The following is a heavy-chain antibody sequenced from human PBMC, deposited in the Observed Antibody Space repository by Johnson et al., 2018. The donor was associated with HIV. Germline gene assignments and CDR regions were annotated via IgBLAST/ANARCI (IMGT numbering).Heavy chain of an antibody. J-gene: IGHJ3*02. V-gene: IGHV3-23*04. CDR2: ISSSGGST. CDR1: GFTFSSYG. CDR3: ANYAGLGAFDI. D-gene: IGHD4-17*01. Sequence: EVQLVESGGGVVQPGRSLRLSCAASGFTFSSYGMHWVRQAPGKGLEWVSAISSSGGSTYYADSVKGRFTISRDNSKNTLHLQMNSLRAEDTAVYYCANYAGLGAFDIWGQGTMVTVSS.